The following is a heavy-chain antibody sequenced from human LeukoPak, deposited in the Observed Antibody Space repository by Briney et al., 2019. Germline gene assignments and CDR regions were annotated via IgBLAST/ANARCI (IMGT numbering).Heavy chain of an antibody. CDR3: ARDYRLAAFDI. J-gene: IGHJ3*02. CDR1: GGSIGTYY. D-gene: IGHD3-16*02. Sequence: SETLSLTCTVSGGSIGTYYWSWIRQPPGKGLEWIGYVYYSGSTNYNPSLKSRVTTSVDTSKNQFSLILTSVTAADTAVYYCARDYRLAAFDIWGQGTMVTVSS. V-gene: IGHV4-59*01. CDR2: VYYSGST.